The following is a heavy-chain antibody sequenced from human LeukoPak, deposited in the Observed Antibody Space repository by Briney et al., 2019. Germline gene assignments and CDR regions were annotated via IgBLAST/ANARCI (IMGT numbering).Heavy chain of an antibody. V-gene: IGHV3-30*02. D-gene: IGHD3-22*01. J-gene: IGHJ3*02. CDR2: IRYDGSIK. Sequence: GGSLRLSCAASGFTFSTYGMHWVRQAPGKGLEWVAFIRYDGSIKYYADPVKGRFTISRDNSKNTLYLQMNSLRAEDTAVYYCARLLAGSGYARDAFDIWGQGTMVTVSS. CDR1: GFTFSTYG. CDR3: ARLLAGSGYARDAFDI.